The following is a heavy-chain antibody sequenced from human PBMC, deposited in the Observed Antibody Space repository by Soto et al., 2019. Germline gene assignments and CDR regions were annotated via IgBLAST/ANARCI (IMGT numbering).Heavy chain of an antibody. CDR1: GFTGSGYR. CDR3: TRDSF. CDR2: VNQDGSEK. J-gene: IGHJ4*02. V-gene: IGHV3-7*01. Sequence: EVQVVESGGGLVQPGGSLRLSCAVSGFTGSGYRMGWVRQAPGKGLEWVANVNQDGSEKYYVDSVKGRFTISRDNAKNSLYLQMNSLRAEDTAVYYCTRDSFWGQGTLVTVSS.